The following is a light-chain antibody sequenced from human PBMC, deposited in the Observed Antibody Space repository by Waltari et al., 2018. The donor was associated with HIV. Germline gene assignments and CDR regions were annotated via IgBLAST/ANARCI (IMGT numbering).Light chain of an antibody. V-gene: IGLV2-14*01. CDR3: ASYTHSSTLV. CDR1: GGDVGGFDF. Sequence: QSALTQPASVSGSPGQSITISCTGTGGDVGGFDFVSWYQQYPGTVPKVIISDVTNRPSGFSSRFSGPKSGNTASLTISGLQGEDEADYYCASYTHSSTLVFGGVTKLTVL. CDR2: DVT. J-gene: IGLJ3*02.